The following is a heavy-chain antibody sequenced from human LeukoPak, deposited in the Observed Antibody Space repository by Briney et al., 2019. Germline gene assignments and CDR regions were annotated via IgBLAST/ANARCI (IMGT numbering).Heavy chain of an antibody. CDR1: GFTFSSYW. J-gene: IGHJ5*02. CDR2: IKEDGNDK. V-gene: IGHV3-7*01. Sequence: PGGSLRLSCAASGFTFSSYWMSWVRQAPGKGLEWVASIKEDGNDKYYVDSVKGRFTISRDNAKNSLYLQMNSLRAEDTGIYYCARERGMARGPGNWFDPWGQGTLVTVSP. CDR3: ARERGMARGPGNWFDP. D-gene: IGHD3-10*01.